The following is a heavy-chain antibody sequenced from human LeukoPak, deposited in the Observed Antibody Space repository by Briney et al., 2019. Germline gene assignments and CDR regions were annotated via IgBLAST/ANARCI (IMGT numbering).Heavy chain of an antibody. V-gene: IGHV4-38-2*02. CDR3: SRGASDGSYFFDY. Sequence: SETLSLTCTVSGDSISSGNYWGWIRQPPGKGLEWIGSIFHTGSTYFNLSLKSRVTISLDTSKNQFSLKLTSVTAADTAVYYCSRGASDGSYFFDYWGQGTLVTVSS. CDR1: GDSISSGNY. CDR2: IFHTGST. D-gene: IGHD1-26*01. J-gene: IGHJ4*02.